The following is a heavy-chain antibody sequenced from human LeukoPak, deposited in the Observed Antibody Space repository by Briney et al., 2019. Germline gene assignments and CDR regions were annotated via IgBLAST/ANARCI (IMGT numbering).Heavy chain of an antibody. D-gene: IGHD4-11*01. J-gene: IGHJ4*02. V-gene: IGHV3-7*01. Sequence: GGSLRLSCAASGFTFSSYWMSWVRQAPGKGLEWVANIKQDGSEKYYVDSVKGRFTISRDNAKNSLYLQMNSLRDEDTAVYYCARGRGNYVLPYDYWGQGTLVTVSS. CDR3: ARGRGNYVLPYDY. CDR1: GFTFSSYW. CDR2: IKQDGSEK.